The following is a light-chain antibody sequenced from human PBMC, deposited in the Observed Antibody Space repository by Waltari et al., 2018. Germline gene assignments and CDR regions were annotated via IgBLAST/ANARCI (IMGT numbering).Light chain of an antibody. CDR2: DVT. Sequence: QSALTQPRSVSGSPGQSGTISCAGTGSDVGCFTSVSWYQQHPGKAPKLVIFDVTKRPSGVPDRFSGSKSGTSASLTVFGLQAEDEADYYCCSYAGIWVFGGGTKLTVL. CDR3: CSYAGIWV. J-gene: IGLJ3*02. CDR1: GSDVGCFTS. V-gene: IGLV2-11*01.